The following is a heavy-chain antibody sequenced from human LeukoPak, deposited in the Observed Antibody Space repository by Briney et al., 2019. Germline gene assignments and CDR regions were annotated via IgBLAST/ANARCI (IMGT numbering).Heavy chain of an antibody. D-gene: IGHD3-3*01. J-gene: IGHJ4*02. CDR1: GYIFTNYG. V-gene: IGHV1-18*01. CDR3: ATAPPIFGVVRFDY. Sequence: ASVKVSCKASGYIFTNYGISWVRQAPGQGLEWMGWISAYNDNTNYAQKVQGRLTLTADTSTSTAYMELKSLRSDDTAVYYCATAPPIFGVVRFDYWGQGTLVTVSS. CDR2: ISAYNDNT.